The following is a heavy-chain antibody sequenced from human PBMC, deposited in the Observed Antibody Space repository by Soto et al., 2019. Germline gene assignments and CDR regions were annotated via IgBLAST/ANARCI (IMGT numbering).Heavy chain of an antibody. CDR3: ARSFNYDFWSGGYYYYMDV. CDR1: GGSISSYY. D-gene: IGHD3-3*01. J-gene: IGHJ6*03. Sequence: SETLSLTCTVSGGSISSYYWSWIRQPPGKGLEWIGYIYYSGSTNYNPSLKSRVTISVDTSKNQFSLKLSSVTAADTAVFYCARSFNYDFWSGGYYYYMDVWGKGTTVTVSS. V-gene: IGHV4-59*01. CDR2: IYYSGST.